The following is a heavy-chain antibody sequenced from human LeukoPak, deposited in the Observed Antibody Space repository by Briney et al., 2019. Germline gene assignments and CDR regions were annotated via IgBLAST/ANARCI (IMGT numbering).Heavy chain of an antibody. Sequence: PSETLSLTCTVSGGSISSSAYYWVWIRQPPGKGREWITSIYYAGSAYYNPSLKSRVTISVDTSKNQSSLKLRSVTAADTAVYYCARLGGSPDWFDPWGQGTLVTVSS. CDR3: ARLGGSPDWFDP. J-gene: IGHJ5*02. CDR2: IYYAGSA. D-gene: IGHD3-16*01. CDR1: GGSISSSAYY. V-gene: IGHV4-39*01.